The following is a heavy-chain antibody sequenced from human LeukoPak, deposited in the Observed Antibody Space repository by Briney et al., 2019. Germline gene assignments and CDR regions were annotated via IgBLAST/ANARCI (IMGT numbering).Heavy chain of an antibody. CDR1: GFTFSSYS. CDR2: ISSSSSTI. Sequence: PGGSLRLSCAASGFTFSSYSMNWVRQAPGKGLEWVSYISSSSSTIYYADSVKGRFTISRDNAKNSLYLQMNSLRAEDTAVYYCARSSIGTLDYYMDVWGKGTTVTVSS. CDR3: ARSSIGTLDYYMDV. J-gene: IGHJ6*03. V-gene: IGHV3-48*04.